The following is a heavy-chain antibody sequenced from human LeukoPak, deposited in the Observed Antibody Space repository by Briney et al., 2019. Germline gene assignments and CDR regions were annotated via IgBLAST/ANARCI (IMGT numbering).Heavy chain of an antibody. Sequence: SETLSLTCAVYGGSLSGYYWSWISQPPGKGLEWIGEINHSGSTNYNPSLKSRVTISVDTSKNQFSLKLSSVTAADTAVYYCARRNYGSGTYDYWGQGTLVTVSS. CDR1: GGSLSGYY. CDR3: ARRNYGSGTYDY. D-gene: IGHD3-10*01. V-gene: IGHV4-34*01. J-gene: IGHJ4*02. CDR2: INHSGST.